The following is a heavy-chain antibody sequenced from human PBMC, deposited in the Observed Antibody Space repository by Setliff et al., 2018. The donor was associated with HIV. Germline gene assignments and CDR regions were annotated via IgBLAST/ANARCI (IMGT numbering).Heavy chain of an antibody. Sequence: SETLSLTCTVSGYSISSGYYWGWIRQPPGKGLEWIGTLYHAGSTSYNSSLKSRVTLTVDTSTSRAYMELRSLRSDDTAVYFCARLGSGWSDSYYYAMDVWGQGTTVTVSS. CDR2: LYHAGST. CDR3: ARLGSGWSDSYYYAMDV. V-gene: IGHV4-38-2*02. CDR1: GYSISSGYY. D-gene: IGHD6-19*01. J-gene: IGHJ6*02.